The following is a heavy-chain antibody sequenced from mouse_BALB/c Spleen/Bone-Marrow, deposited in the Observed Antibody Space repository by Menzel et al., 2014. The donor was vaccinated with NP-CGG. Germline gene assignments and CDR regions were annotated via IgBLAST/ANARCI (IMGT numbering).Heavy chain of an antibody. CDR2: ITSGGGYA. Sequence: EVKVVESGGGLVKPGGSLKLSCAASGFTFSSYTMSWVRQTPEKRLEWVATITSGGGYAYYPDSVKGRFTISRDNAKNTLYLQMSSLKSEDTDMYYCARDLYDGYSYYAMDYWGQGTSVTVSS. J-gene: IGHJ4*01. V-gene: IGHV5-6-4*01. CDR1: GFTFSSYT. CDR3: ARDLYDGYSYYAMDY. D-gene: IGHD2-3*01.